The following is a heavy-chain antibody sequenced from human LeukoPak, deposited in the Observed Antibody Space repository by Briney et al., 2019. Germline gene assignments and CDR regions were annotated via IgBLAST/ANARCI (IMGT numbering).Heavy chain of an antibody. CDR2: ISAYNGNT. CDR3: VRDTSDIVVVPAAYAAPFDP. V-gene: IGHV1-18*01. Sequence: ASVKVSCKASGYTFTSYGISWVRQAPGQGLEWMGWISAYNGNTNYAQKLQGRVTMTTDTSTSTAYMELRSLRSDDTAVYYCVRDTSDIVVVPAAYAAPFDPWGQGTLVTVSS. CDR1: GYTFTSYG. J-gene: IGHJ5*02. D-gene: IGHD2-2*01.